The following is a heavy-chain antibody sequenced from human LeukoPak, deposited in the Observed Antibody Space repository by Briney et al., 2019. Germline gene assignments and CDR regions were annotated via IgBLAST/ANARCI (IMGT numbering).Heavy chain of an antibody. Sequence: PGGSLRLSCAASGFTFSGHWMSWVRQAPGKGLEWVANINQGGSDKYYVDSVKGRFTISRDNANNVLYLQMSSLRGEDTAVYYCTRDRSRAEDDWGQGTLVTVSS. CDR3: TRDRSRAEDD. D-gene: IGHD1-14*01. CDR2: INQGGSDK. J-gene: IGHJ4*02. V-gene: IGHV3-7*01. CDR1: GFTFSGHW.